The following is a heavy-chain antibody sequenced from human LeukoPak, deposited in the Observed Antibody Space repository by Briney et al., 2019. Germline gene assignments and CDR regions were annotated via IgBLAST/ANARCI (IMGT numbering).Heavy chain of an antibody. J-gene: IGHJ6*02. CDR2: INPSGGNT. D-gene: IGHD5-12*01. CDR1: GYTFISFY. Sequence: ASVKVSCKASGYTFISFYMHWVRQAPGQGLEWMGIINPSGGNTSRAQKFQGRVTMTRDTSTNTVYMDLRNLRSEDTAVYYCARSPSSGFYYGLDVWGQGTTVIVSS. V-gene: IGHV1-46*01. CDR3: ARSPSSGFYYGLDV.